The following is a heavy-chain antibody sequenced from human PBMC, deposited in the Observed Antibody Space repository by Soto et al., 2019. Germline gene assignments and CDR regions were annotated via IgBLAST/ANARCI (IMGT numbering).Heavy chain of an antibody. D-gene: IGHD6-6*01. CDR3: ARMGVAARGFDY. J-gene: IGHJ4*02. V-gene: IGHV2-70*04. CDR2: IDWDDDK. CDR1: GFSLSTSGMR. Sequence: SGPTLVNPTQTPTLTCTFSGFSLSTSGMRVSWIRQPPGKALEWLARIDWDDDKFYSTSLKTRLTISKDTSKNQVVLTMTNMDPVDTATYYCARMGVAARGFDYWGQGTLVTVSS.